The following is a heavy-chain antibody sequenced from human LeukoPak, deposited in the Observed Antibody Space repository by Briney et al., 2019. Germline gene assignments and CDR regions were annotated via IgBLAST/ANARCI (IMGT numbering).Heavy chain of an antibody. V-gene: IGHV3-11*04. J-gene: IGHJ6*03. CDR1: GFTFSDSY. D-gene: IGHD3-10*01. Sequence: PGGSLRLSCAASGFTFSDSYMTWIRQAPGKGLEWVSYISSSGSTIYYADSVKGRFTISRDNAKNSLYLQMNSLRAEDTAVYYCARGSGELSYYYYMDVWGKGTTVTVSS. CDR2: ISSSGSTI. CDR3: ARGSGELSYYYYMDV.